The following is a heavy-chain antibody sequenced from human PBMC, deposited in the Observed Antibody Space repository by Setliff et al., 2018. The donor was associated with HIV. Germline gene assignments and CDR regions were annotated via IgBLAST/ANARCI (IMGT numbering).Heavy chain of an antibody. CDR3: ARSSYYDVNSPFDY. CDR1: GGTFSCYV. V-gene: IGHV1-69*10. J-gene: IGHJ4*02. CDR2: AIPMLGIA. D-gene: IGHD3-16*01. Sequence: SVKVSCKASGGTFSCYVINWVRQAPGQGLEWMGGAIPMLGIANHVHKFQGRVTITADKSTSTAYMELNSLRSEDTAVYYCARSSYYDVNSPFDYWGQGTRVTVSS.